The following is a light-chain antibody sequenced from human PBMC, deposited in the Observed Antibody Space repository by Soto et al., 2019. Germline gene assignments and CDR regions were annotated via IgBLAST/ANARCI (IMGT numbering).Light chain of an antibody. Sequence: DIQMTQSPSTLSGSVGDRVTITCRASQTISSWLAWYQQKPGKAPKLLIYKASTLKSWVPSRFSGCGSGTEFTLTISSLQPDDFATYYCQHYNSYSEAFGQWTKVELK. CDR2: KAS. CDR1: QTISSW. CDR3: QHYNSYSEA. J-gene: IGKJ1*01. V-gene: IGKV1-5*03.